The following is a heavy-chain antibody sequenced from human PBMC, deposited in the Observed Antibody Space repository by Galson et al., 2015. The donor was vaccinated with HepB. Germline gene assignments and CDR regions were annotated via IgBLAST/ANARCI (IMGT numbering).Heavy chain of an antibody. CDR1: GFTFSDYY. V-gene: IGHV3-11*01. CDR3: ARVVPVDTDMVTIRYHYYYMDV. J-gene: IGHJ6*03. Sequence: SLRLSCAASGFTFSDYYMSWIRQAPGKGLEWISYISGSGGTIYNADSVKGRFTISRDNAKNSLYLQMNSLRAEDTAVYWCARVVPVDTDMVTIRYHYYYMDVWGKGTTVTVSS. CDR2: ISGSGGTI. D-gene: IGHD5-18*01.